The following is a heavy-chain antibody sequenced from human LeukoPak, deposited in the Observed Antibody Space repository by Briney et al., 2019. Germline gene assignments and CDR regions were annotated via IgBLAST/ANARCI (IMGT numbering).Heavy chain of an antibody. Sequence: SVKVSCKASGGTFSSYAISWVRQAPGQGLEWMGGIIPIFGTANYAQKFQGRVTITADKSTSTAYMELSSLRSEDMAVYYCASRIFGGYYGSGSKVNYYMDVWGKGTTVTVSS. CDR3: ASRIFGGYYGSGSKVNYYMDV. D-gene: IGHD3-10*01. CDR2: IIPIFGTA. J-gene: IGHJ6*03. CDR1: GGTFSSYA. V-gene: IGHV1-69*06.